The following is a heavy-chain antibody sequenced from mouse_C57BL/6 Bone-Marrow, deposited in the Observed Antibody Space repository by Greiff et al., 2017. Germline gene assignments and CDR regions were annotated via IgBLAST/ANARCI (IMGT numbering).Heavy chain of an antibody. V-gene: IGHV5-17*01. CDR2: ISSGSSTI. Sequence: EVQRVESGGGLVKPGGSLKLSCAASGFTFSDYGMHWVRQAPEKGLEWVAYISSGSSTIYYADTVKGRFTISRDNAKNTLFLQMTSLRSEDTAMYYCAKELGKGNAMDYWGQGTSVTVSS. J-gene: IGHJ4*01. D-gene: IGHD4-1*01. CDR3: AKELGKGNAMDY. CDR1: GFTFSDYG.